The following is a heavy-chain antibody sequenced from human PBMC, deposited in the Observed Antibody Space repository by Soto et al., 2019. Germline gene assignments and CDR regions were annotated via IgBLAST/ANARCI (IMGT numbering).Heavy chain of an antibody. CDR1: GFTFSSYA. J-gene: IGHJ6*03. CDR3: AKGGYCSSTSCYIYYYYYMDV. D-gene: IGHD2-2*02. Sequence: EVQLLESGGGLVQPGGSLGLSCVASGFTFSSYAMSWVRQAPGKGLEWVSAISGSGGSTYYADSVKGRFTISRDNSKNTLYLQMNSLRAEDTAVYYCAKGGYCSSTSCYIYYYYYMDVWGKGTTVTVSS. CDR2: ISGSGGST. V-gene: IGHV3-23*01.